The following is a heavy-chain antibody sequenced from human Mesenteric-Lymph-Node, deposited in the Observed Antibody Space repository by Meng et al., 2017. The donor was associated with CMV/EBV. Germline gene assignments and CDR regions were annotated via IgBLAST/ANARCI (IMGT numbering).Heavy chain of an antibody. CDR3: ARRFRDSYNPFDY. CDR1: GYTFTSYG. V-gene: IGHV1-18*01. J-gene: IGHJ4*02. D-gene: IGHD5-24*01. CDR2: INPNRGDT. Sequence: ASVKVSCKASGYTFTSYGISWVRQAPGQGLEWMGWINPNRGDTIYAQKFQGRVTMTRDTSSGTAYMELRSLRSDDSAVYYCARRFRDSYNPFDYWGQGTLVTVSS.